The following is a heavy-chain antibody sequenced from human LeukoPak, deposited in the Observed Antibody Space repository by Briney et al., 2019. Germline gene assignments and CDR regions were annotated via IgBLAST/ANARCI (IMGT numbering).Heavy chain of an antibody. Sequence: PSETLSLTCTVSGGSISTSSYYWGWVRQPPGKGLEWIGNIFYSGSTYYSPSLKSRVTISVDTSKNQFSLKLSSVTAADTAVYYCARSSYFDWLPRRWGQGTLVTVSS. CDR1: GGSISTSSYY. J-gene: IGHJ4*02. CDR2: IFYSGST. D-gene: IGHD3-9*01. V-gene: IGHV4-39*07. CDR3: ARSSYFDWLPRR.